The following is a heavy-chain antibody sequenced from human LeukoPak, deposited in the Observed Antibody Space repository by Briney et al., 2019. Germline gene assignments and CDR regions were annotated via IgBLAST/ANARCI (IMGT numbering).Heavy chain of an antibody. D-gene: IGHD3-22*01. J-gene: IGHJ3*02. CDR3: ARDQPHYDSSGYDAFDI. CDR1: GGTFSSYE. CDR2: IIPIFGTA. V-gene: IGHV1-69*01. Sequence: GASVKVSCKASGGTFSSYEISWVRQAPGQGLEWMGGIIPIFGTANYAQKFQGRVTTSADESTSTAYMWLSSLRSEDTAVYYCARDQPHYDSSGYDAFDIWGQGTMVTVSS.